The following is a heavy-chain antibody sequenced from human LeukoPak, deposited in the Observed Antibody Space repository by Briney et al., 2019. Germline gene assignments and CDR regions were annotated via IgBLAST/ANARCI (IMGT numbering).Heavy chain of an antibody. CDR1: GGSISSSSYY. D-gene: IGHD3-3*01. J-gene: IGHJ4*02. CDR3: ARGSGVLDY. CDR2: IYYSGST. V-gene: IGHV4-39*01. Sequence: SETLSLTCTVSGGSISSSSYYWGWIRQPPGKGLEWIGSIYYSGSTYYNPSLKSRVTISVDTSKNQFSLKLSSVTAADTAVYYCARGSGVLDYWGQGTLVTVSS.